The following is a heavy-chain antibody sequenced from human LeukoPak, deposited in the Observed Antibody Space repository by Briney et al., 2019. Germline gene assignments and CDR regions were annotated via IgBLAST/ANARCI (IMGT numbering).Heavy chain of an antibody. J-gene: IGHJ3*02. CDR3: AKGRGAFDI. Sequence: GGSLRLSCVASGFPLSSYDMHWVRQAPGKGLEWVAVISNDGSNKYYADSVKGRFTISRDNSKNTLYLQMNSLRAEDTAVYYCAKGRGAFDIWGQGTMVTVSS. CDR2: ISNDGSNK. V-gene: IGHV3-30*18. CDR1: GFPLSSYD. D-gene: IGHD3-10*01.